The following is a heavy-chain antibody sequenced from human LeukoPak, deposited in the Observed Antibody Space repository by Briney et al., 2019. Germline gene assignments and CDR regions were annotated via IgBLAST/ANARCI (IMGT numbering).Heavy chain of an antibody. V-gene: IGHV1-69*13. D-gene: IGHD3-22*01. Sequence: SVKVSCKASGGTFSSYVISWVRQAPGQGLEWMGGIILIFGTANYAQEFQGRVTITADESTSTAYMGLSSLRSEDTAVYYCAMRHYYDSSAYYDTLDYWGQGTLVTVSS. CDR1: GGTFSSYV. CDR2: IILIFGTA. J-gene: IGHJ4*02. CDR3: AMRHYYDSSAYYDTLDY.